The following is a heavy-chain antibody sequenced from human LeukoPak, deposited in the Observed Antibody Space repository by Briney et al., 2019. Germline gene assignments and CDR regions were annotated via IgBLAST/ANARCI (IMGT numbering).Heavy chain of an antibody. V-gene: IGHV3-15*01. CDR1: GVTVSNTW. CDR2: FTSRSAGGTI. J-gene: IGHJ4*02. Sequence: GGSLRLSCTASGVTVSNTWLSWVRQAPGKGLEWVGLFTSRSAGGTIHYAAPVQGRFTILAEDSKNTWYLQMNGLQIEDTGIYYCTTGGGTMDFWGQGTLVTVSS. D-gene: IGHD2-15*01. CDR3: TTGGGTMDF.